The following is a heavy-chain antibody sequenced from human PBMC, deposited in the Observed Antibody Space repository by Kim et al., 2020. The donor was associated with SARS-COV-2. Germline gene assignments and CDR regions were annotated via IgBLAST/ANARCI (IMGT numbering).Heavy chain of an antibody. CDR2: IYSGGST. CDR3: ARDGRGSYWGWFDP. Sequence: GGSLRLSCAASGFTVSSNYMSWVRQAPGKGLEWVSVIYSGGSTYYADSVKGRFTISRDNSKNTLYLQMNSLRAEDTAVYYCARDGRGSYWGWFDPWGQGTLGTVAS. V-gene: IGHV3-53*01. CDR1: GFTVSSNY. D-gene: IGHD1-26*01. J-gene: IGHJ5*02.